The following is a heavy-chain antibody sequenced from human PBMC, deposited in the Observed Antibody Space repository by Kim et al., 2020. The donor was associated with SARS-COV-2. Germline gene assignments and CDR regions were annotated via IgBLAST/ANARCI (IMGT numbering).Heavy chain of an antibody. J-gene: IGHJ4*02. V-gene: IGHV3-23*01. CDR3: ARDQVGVADGTISDN. D-gene: IGHD6-13*01. Sequence: GGSLRLSCAASGFTFSSYAMSWVRQAPGKGLVWVSAISTGGGSTYYADSVKGRFTISRDNSKNTLYLQMNSLRAEDTAVYYCARDQVGVADGTISDNLGQGTLCTVSS. CDR1: GFTFSSYA. CDR2: ISTGGGST.